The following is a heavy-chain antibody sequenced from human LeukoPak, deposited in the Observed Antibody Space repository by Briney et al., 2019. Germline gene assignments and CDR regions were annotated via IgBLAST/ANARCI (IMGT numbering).Heavy chain of an antibody. Sequence: SETLSLTCAVYGGSFSGYYWSWIRQPPGKGLEWIGEINHSGSTNYNPSLKSRVTISVDTSKNQFSLQLNSVTPEDTAVYYCARAAHGSHWFDPWGQGTLVTVSS. V-gene: IGHV4-34*01. D-gene: IGHD2-15*01. CDR2: INHSGST. J-gene: IGHJ5*02. CDR3: ARAAHGSHWFDP. CDR1: GGSFSGYY.